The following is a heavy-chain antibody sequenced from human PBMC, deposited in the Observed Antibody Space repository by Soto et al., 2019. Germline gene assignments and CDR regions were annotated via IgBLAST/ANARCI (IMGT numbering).Heavy chain of an antibody. CDR2: IFSNDEK. J-gene: IGHJ5*02. Sequence: QVTLKESGPVLVKPTETLTLTCTVSWFSLSNARLGVSWIRQPPMKTLEWLAHIFSNDEKSYGTPLNRRITISKDTPESQVVRTMTNMDPMATATYYCARILVNIAISSRWFDPWSKGTLVTVSS. CDR3: ARILVNIAISSRWFDP. D-gene: IGHD6-13*01. V-gene: IGHV2-26*01. CDR1: WFSLSNARLG.